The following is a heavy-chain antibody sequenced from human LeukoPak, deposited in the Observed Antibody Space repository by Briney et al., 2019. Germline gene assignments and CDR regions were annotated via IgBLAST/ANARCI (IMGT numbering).Heavy chain of an antibody. D-gene: IGHD3-3*01. Sequence: PGGSLRLSCAASGFTFSSYAMSWVSQAPGKGLEWVSAISGSGGSTYYADSVKGRFTISRDNSKNTLYLQMNSLRAEDTAVYYCAKVLYGESYYYYYGMDVWGQGTTVTVSS. J-gene: IGHJ6*02. CDR2: ISGSGGST. CDR1: GFTFSSYA. CDR3: AKVLYGESYYYYYGMDV. V-gene: IGHV3-23*01.